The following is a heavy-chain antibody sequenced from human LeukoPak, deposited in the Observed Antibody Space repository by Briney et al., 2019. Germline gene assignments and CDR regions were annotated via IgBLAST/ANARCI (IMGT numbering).Heavy chain of an antibody. Sequence: ASVKVSCKASGYTFTSYGISWVRQAPGQGLEWMGWISAYNGNTNYAQKLQGRVTMTTDTSTSTAYMELRSLRSDDTAVYYCAIQSDYDFWSGYSNSPFDYWGQGTLVTDSS. J-gene: IGHJ4*02. D-gene: IGHD3-3*01. CDR1: GYTFTSYG. V-gene: IGHV1-18*01. CDR3: AIQSDYDFWSGYSNSPFDY. CDR2: ISAYNGNT.